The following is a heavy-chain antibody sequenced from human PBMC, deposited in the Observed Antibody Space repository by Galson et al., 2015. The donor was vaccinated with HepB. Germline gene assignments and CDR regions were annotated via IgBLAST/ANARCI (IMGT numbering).Heavy chain of an antibody. CDR2: ISSSGSTI. CDR1: GFTFSDYY. J-gene: IGHJ6*02. Sequence: SLRLSCAASGFTFSDYYMSWIRQAPGKGLEWVSYISSSGSTIYYADSVKGRFTISRDNAKNSLYLQMNSLRAEDTAVYYCARAEGGGYSFYYYGMDVWGQGTTVTVSS. V-gene: IGHV3-11*01. D-gene: IGHD1-26*01. CDR3: ARAEGGGYSFYYYGMDV.